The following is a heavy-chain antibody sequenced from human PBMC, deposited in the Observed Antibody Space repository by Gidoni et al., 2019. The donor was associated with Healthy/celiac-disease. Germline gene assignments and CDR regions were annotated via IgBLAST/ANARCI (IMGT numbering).Heavy chain of an antibody. CDR3: AKPATPGYSNTWFAY. CDR1: GFTFRSYG. V-gene: IGHV3-30*18. J-gene: IGHJ5*01. Sequence: QVHLVESGGGVVQPGRSLSLSCAASGFTFRSYGLHWVRQAPGKGLQWVAVISYDVNNKYYADSVKGRFTISRDNSKNTLYLQMNSLRAEDTAVYFCAKPATPGYSNTWFAYWGQGTLVTVSS. CDR2: ISYDVNNK. D-gene: IGHD6-13*01.